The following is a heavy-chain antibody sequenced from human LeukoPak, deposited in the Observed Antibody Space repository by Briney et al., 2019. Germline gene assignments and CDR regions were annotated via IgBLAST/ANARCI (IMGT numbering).Heavy chain of an antibody. J-gene: IGHJ4*02. CDR3: ARDRVEMSTSLSFFDN. CDR1: GYSFVGYY. D-gene: IGHD5-24*01. V-gene: IGHV1-2*02. Sequence: ASVKVSCKASGYSFVGYYIHWIRQAPGQGLEWLGWMNPDTGGRKLAKKFQGRVTLTRDTSINTAYMELNSLQSDDTAVYFCARDRVEMSTSLSFFDNWGQGSLITVSS. CDR2: MNPDTGGR.